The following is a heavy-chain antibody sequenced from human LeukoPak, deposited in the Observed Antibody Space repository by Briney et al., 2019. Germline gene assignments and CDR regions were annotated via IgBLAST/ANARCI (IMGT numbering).Heavy chain of an antibody. D-gene: IGHD3-10*01. CDR3: ARVSGSSEAAFDI. J-gene: IGHJ3*02. V-gene: IGHV1-2*02. CDR2: INPNSGDT. Sequence: GASVKVSCNTFGYTFTGYYMHWVRQAPGQGLEWVGWINPNSGDTNSAQKFQGRITMTRDTSISTAYMELRRLSSDDTAVYFCARVSGSSEAAFDIWGPGTMVTVSS. CDR1: GYTFTGYY.